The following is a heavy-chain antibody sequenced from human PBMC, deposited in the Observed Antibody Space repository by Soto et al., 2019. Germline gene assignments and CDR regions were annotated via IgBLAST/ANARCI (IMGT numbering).Heavy chain of an antibody. V-gene: IGHV4-31*03. CDR2: IYYSGST. CDR3: ACGSNDLRIGKADAWDI. CDR1: EGLNSGGGHI. J-gene: IGHJ3*02. D-gene: IGHD3-3*01. Sequence: SGIVGEGLNSGGGHIRRRNRQHPGKGLEWIGYIYYSGSTYYNPSLKSRVTISVDTSKNQSSLKLSSVAATDTAVNYCACGSNDLRIGKADAWDIKGQGTMVTVS.